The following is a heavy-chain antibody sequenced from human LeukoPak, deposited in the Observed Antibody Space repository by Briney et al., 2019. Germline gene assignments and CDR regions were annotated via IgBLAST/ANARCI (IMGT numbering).Heavy chain of an antibody. Sequence: PSQTLSLTCTVSGGSISSGDYFWSWIRQHPGKGLEWIGYIYYSGSTYYNPSLKSRVTISIDTSKNQFSLKLSSVTAADTAVYYCARVYYYDSSGYYQFDYWGQGTLVTVSS. D-gene: IGHD3-22*01. V-gene: IGHV4-31*03. CDR1: GGSISSGDYF. CDR3: ARVYYYDSSGYYQFDY. CDR2: IYYSGST. J-gene: IGHJ4*02.